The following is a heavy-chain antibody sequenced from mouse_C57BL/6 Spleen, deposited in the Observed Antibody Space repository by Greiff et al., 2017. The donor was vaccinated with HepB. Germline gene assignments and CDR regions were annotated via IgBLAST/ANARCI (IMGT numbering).Heavy chain of an antibody. D-gene: IGHD1-1*01. CDR1: GYTFTDYN. V-gene: IGHV1-18*01. J-gene: IGHJ1*03. CDR3: ARSRIYYGSSRYFDV. CDR2: INPNNGGT. Sequence: VQLKQSGPELVKPGASVKIPCKASGYTFTDYNMDWVKQSHGKSLEWIGDINPNNGGTIYNQKFKGKATLTVDKSSSTAYMELRSLTSEDTAVYYCARSRIYYGSSRYFDVWGTGTTVTVSS.